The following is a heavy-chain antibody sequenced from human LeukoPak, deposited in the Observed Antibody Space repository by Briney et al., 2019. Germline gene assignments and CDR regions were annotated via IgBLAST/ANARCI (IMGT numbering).Heavy chain of an antibody. CDR1: GFTFNSYA. Sequence: PGGSLRLSCAASGFTFNSYAMTWVRQAPGKGLEWVSGISGRGDSTYYADSVKGRFTISRDNSKNMVYMQMNSLTAEDTALYYCAKRYYYGSGTFSFDHWGQGTQVTVSS. CDR2: ISGRGDST. CDR3: AKRYYYGSGTFSFDH. D-gene: IGHD3-10*01. V-gene: IGHV3-23*01. J-gene: IGHJ4*02.